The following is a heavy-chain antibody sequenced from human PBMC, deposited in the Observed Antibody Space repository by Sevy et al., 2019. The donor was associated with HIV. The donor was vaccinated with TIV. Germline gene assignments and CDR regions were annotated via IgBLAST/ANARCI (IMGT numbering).Heavy chain of an antibody. D-gene: IGHD2-21*01. CDR2: IHHSGNS. CDR1: GASITNYP. J-gene: IGHJ5*01. V-gene: IGHV4-59*08. Sequence: SETLSLTCAVSGASITNYPWAWIRQPPGKGLEFIGWIHHSGNSNYNPSLSSRVTMSVDTSRSQFSLKLDSLTAADTAVYYCARHDSQGDYPFDFWGQGTLVTVSS. CDR3: ARHDSQGDYPFDF.